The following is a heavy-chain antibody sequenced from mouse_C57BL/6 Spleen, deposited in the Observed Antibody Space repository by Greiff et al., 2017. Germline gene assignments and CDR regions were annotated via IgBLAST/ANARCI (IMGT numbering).Heavy chain of an antibody. CDR3: ARRGYYEGWFAY. V-gene: IGHV1-55*01. CDR2: IYPGSGST. J-gene: IGHJ3*01. Sequence: QVQLQQPGAELVKPGASVQMSCKASGYTFTSYWITWVKQRPGQGLEWIGDIYPGSGSTNYNEKFKSKATLTVDTSSSTAYMQLSSLTSEDSAVYYCARRGYYEGWFAYWGQGTLVTVSA. D-gene: IGHD2-3*01. CDR1: GYTFTSYW.